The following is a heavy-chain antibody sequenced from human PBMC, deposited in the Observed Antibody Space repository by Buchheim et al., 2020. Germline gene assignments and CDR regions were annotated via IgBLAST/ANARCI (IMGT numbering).Heavy chain of an antibody. CDR3: AKGYDRAARYFDY. V-gene: IGHV3-30*18. D-gene: IGHD6-6*01. CDR2: ISYDGSNK. J-gene: IGHJ4*02. CDR1: GFTFSSYG. Sequence: QVQLVESGGGVVQPGRSLRLSCAASGFTFSSYGMHWVRQAPGKGLEWVAVISYDGSNKYYADSVKGRFTISRDNSKNTLYLQMNSLRAEDTAVYYCAKGYDRAARYFDYWGQGTL.